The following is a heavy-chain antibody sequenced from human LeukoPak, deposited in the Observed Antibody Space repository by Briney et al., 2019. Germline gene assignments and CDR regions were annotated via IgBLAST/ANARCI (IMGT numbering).Heavy chain of an antibody. D-gene: IGHD1-1*01. Sequence: SGGSLRLSCAASGFTFSAYSMNWIRQAPGKGLEWVSSISSSSSEVYYADSVRGRFTISRDAAENSLYLQVNNLRAEDTAVYFCARGGGANNWDYYFDYWGRGTLVTVSS. J-gene: IGHJ4*02. CDR2: ISSSSSEV. CDR1: GFTFSAYS. V-gene: IGHV3-21*06. CDR3: ARGGGANNWDYYFDY.